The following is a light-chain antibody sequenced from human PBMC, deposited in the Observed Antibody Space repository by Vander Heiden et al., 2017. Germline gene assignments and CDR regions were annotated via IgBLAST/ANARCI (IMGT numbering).Light chain of an antibody. CDR1: QNLFYRSNSKTY. CDR2: WAS. V-gene: IGKV4-1*01. Sequence: DIVMTQSPDSLAVSLGERATINCRSSQNLFYRSNSKTYLAWYQQGPGQPPKLLISWASTREAGVPDRFSGSGSGTDFTLTITSLQAEDVAVYSCQQYYSTPPTFGQGTKVEIK. J-gene: IGKJ1*01. CDR3: QQYYSTPPT.